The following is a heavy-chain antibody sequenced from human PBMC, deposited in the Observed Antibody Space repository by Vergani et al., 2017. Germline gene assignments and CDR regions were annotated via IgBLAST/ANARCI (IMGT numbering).Heavy chain of an antibody. CDR2: IYHSGST. Sequence: QVQLQESGPGLVKPSETLSLTCAVSGYSISSGYYWGWIRQPPGKGLEWNGSIYHSGSTYYNPSLKSRVTISVDTSKNQFSLKLSSVTAADTAVYYCARREYDILTGYLYYFDCWGQGTLVTVSS. CDR1: GYSISSGYY. CDR3: ARREYDILTGYLYYFDC. V-gene: IGHV4-38-2*01. J-gene: IGHJ4*02. D-gene: IGHD3-9*01.